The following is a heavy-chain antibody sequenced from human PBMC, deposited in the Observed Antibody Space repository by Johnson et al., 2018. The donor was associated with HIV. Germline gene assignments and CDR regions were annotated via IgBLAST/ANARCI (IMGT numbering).Heavy chain of an antibody. V-gene: IGHV3-30-3*01. D-gene: IGHD1-1*01. CDR2: ISYHGTTK. CDR1: GFTFSTYA. J-gene: IGHJ3*02. Sequence: QEKLVESGGGVVQPGRSLRLSCAASGFTFSTYAMHWVRQAPGKGLEWVAVISYHGTTKYYADSVKGRFTISRDNSKNTLYLQMNSLRAEDTAVYYCARDPDGTTGTTYPDAAFDIWGQGTMVTVSS. CDR3: ARDPDGTTGTTYPDAAFDI.